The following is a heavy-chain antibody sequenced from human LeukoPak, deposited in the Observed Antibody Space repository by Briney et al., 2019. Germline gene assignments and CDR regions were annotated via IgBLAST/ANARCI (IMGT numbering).Heavy chain of an antibody. J-gene: IGHJ5*02. CDR3: ARDTLKNIVVVTFQRGFDP. CDR1: GYTFSSYG. V-gene: IGHV1-18*01. D-gene: IGHD2-21*02. Sequence: ASVKVPCKASGYTFSSYGVNWVRQAPGQGPEWMGWISIYSGNTNYAQKFQGRVTMTTDTSTRTVYMELRGLRFDDTAVYYCARDTLKNIVVVTFQRGFDPWGQGTLVTVSS. CDR2: ISIYSGNT.